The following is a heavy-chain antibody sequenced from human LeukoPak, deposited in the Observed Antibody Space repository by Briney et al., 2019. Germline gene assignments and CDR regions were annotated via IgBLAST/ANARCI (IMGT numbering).Heavy chain of an antibody. CDR2: IVVGSGNT. CDR1: GFTFTSSA. J-gene: IGHJ4*02. D-gene: IGHD1-26*01. V-gene: IGHV1-58*01. Sequence: SVKVSCKASGFTFTSSAVQWVRQARGQRLEWIGWIVVGSGNTNYAQKFQERVAITRDMSTSTAYMELSSLRSEDTAVYYCAAIPAEWELHGYWGQGTLVTVSS. CDR3: AAIPAEWELHGY.